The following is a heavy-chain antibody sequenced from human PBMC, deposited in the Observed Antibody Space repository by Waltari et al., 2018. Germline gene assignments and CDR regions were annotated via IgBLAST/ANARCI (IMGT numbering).Heavy chain of an antibody. CDR2: IYTSGST. Sequence: QVQLQESGPGLVKPSQTLSLTCTVSGGSISSGSYYWSWIRQPAGKGLEWIGRIYTSGSTNYNPSTKSRVTISVDTTKNQFSLKLSSVTAADTAGYYCARVPVCGGDCYSYYFDYWGQGTLVTVSS. D-gene: IGHD2-21*01. V-gene: IGHV4-61*02. CDR3: ARVPVCGGDCYSYYFDY. J-gene: IGHJ4*02. CDR1: GGSISSGSYY.